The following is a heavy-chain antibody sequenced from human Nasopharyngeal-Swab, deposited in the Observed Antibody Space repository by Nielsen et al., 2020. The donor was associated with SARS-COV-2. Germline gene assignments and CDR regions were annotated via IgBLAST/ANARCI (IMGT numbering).Heavy chain of an antibody. D-gene: IGHD3-3*01. CDR1: GGSFSGYY. V-gene: IGHV4-34*01. J-gene: IGHJ4*02. Sequence: SETLSLTCAVYGGSFSGYYWSWIRQTPGKGLEWIGEINHSGSTNYSPSLKSRITISVGTSKNQFSLKLSSVTAADTAVYYCARLLYDFWSGYPIRPFDYWCQGTLVTVSS. CDR3: ARLLYDFWSGYPIRPFDY. CDR2: INHSGST.